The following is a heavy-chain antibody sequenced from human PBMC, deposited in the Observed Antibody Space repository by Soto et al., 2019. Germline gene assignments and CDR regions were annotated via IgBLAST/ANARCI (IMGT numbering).Heavy chain of an antibody. CDR2: IYYSGST. CDR3: ARVCGGDCHYGMDA. D-gene: IGHD2-21*02. Sequence: WTWIRQHPGKGLEWIGYIYYSGSTYYNPSLKSRVTISVDTSKNQFSLKLSSVTAADTAVYYCARVCGGDCHYGMDAWGQGTTVTVSS. J-gene: IGHJ6*02. V-gene: IGHV4-31*02.